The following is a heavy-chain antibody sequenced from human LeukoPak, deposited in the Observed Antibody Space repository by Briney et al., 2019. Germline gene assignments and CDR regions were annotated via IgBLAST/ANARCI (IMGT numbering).Heavy chain of an antibody. J-gene: IGHJ4*02. CDR2: ISGNGAFT. CDR3: AKDFGRNLGGPGY. D-gene: IGHD3-10*01. V-gene: IGHV3-23*01. Sequence: GGSLRLSCAASGFTYSTYTMAWVRQGPEGGLEWVSGISGNGAFTYYADSVKGRFAISRDNSKSTLYLQMNSLRVEDTAVYYCAKDFGRNLGGPGYWGRGTLVTVSS. CDR1: GFTYSTYT.